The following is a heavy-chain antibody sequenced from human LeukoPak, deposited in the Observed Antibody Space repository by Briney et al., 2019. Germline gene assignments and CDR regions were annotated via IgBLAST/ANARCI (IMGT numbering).Heavy chain of an antibody. Sequence: ASVKVSCKASGYTFTSYYMHWVRQAPGQGLEWMGIINPSGGSTSYAQKFQGRVTMTRDTSTSTVYMELSSLRSEDTAVYYCAREGNYYYDISGSDGMDVWGQGTTVTVSS. CDR2: INPSGGST. CDR1: GYTFTSYY. J-gene: IGHJ6*02. D-gene: IGHD3-22*01. CDR3: AREGNYYYDISGSDGMDV. V-gene: IGHV1-46*01.